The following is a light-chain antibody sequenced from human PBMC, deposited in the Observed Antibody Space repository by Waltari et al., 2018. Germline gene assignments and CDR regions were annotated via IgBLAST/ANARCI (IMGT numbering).Light chain of an antibody. CDR2: GGS. CDR3: QRYNSYSNT. CDR1: QTINTY. J-gene: IGKJ2*01. Sequence: DIQMTQSPSTLSASVVDRVTITCRASQTINTYLAWYQHKPGKAPKLLIYGGSTLESGVPLRFSGSGSGTEFTLTISSLQPDDFATYYCQRYNSYSNTFGQGTKLEIK. V-gene: IGKV1-5*01.